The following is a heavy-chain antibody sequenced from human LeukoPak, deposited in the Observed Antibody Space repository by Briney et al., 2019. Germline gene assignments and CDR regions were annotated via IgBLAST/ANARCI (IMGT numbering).Heavy chain of an antibody. D-gene: IGHD6-19*01. Sequence: ASVKXSXXXXXXXXXXHGISWVRQAXGQGLEWMGWISAYNGNTNYAQKLQGRVTMTTDTSTSTAYMELRSLRSDDTAVYYCARITSGWDDAFDIWGQGTMVTVSS. CDR1: XXXXXXHG. CDR3: ARITSGWDDAFDI. V-gene: IGHV1-18*01. J-gene: IGHJ3*02. CDR2: ISAYNGNT.